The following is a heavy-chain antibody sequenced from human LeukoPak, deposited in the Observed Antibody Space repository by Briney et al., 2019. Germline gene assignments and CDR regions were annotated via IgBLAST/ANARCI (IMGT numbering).Heavy chain of an antibody. D-gene: IGHD3-3*01. CDR2: IYPSGNT. Sequence: KPSETLSLTCSVSGGSMRSFYWSWIRQPAGKGLEWIGRIYPSGNTNYNPSLKSRVTMSTDTSKTQFSLKLSSVTAADTAVYYCARDDFWSGYDYWGQGTLVTVSS. J-gene: IGHJ4*02. V-gene: IGHV4-4*07. CDR1: GGSMRSFY. CDR3: ARDDFWSGYDY.